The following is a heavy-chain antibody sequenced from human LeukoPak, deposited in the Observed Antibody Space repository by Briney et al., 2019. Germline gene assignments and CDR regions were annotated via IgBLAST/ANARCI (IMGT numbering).Heavy chain of an antibody. CDR1: GFIFDDYV. D-gene: IGHD3-22*01. CDR2: IYSGGST. J-gene: IGHJ6*03. CDR3: ARTPPMIVAYMDV. Sequence: PGGSLRLSCAASGFIFDDYVMAWVRQAPGKGLEWVSVIYSGGSTYYADSVKGRFTISRDNSKNTLYLQMNSLRAEDTAVYYCARTPPMIVAYMDVWGKGTTVTVSS. V-gene: IGHV3-53*01.